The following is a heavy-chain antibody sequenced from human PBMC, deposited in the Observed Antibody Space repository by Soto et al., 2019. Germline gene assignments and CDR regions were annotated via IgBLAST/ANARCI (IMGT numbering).Heavy chain of an antibody. D-gene: IGHD3-9*01. CDR2: IYYSGST. CDR1: GGSISSYY. V-gene: IGHV4-59*01. J-gene: IGHJ6*04. Sequence: SETLSLTCTVSGGSISSYYWSWIRQPPGKGLEWIGYIYYSGSTNYNPSLKSRVTISVDTSKNQFSLKLSSVTAADTAVYYCARDPYYDILTGYTIWGKGTTVTVSS. CDR3: ARDPYYDILTGYTI.